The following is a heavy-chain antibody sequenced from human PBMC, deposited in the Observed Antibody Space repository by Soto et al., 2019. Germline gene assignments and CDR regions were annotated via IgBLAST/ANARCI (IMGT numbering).Heavy chain of an antibody. Sequence: GGSLRLSCAASGFTFRSYWMHWVRQAPGKGLVWVSRISPDGSITNYADSVKGRFTISRDNAKNTLFLQMNSLRAEDTAVYCCTREVATVPDYWGQGTLVTISS. CDR1: GFTFRSYW. CDR2: ISPDGSIT. D-gene: IGHD6-13*01. J-gene: IGHJ4*02. CDR3: TREVATVPDY. V-gene: IGHV3-74*01.